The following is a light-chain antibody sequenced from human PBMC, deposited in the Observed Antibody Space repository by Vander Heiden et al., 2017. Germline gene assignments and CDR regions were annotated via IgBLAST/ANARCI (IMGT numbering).Light chain of an antibody. Sequence: SYELTQTHSVSVSPGQTARITCSGDALPKTYAYWYQQKSGQAPVLVIYEDSKRPSGIPERFSGSSSGTMATLTISGAQVEDEADYYCYSTDSSGNHWVFGGGTKLTVL. J-gene: IGLJ3*02. V-gene: IGLV3-10*01. CDR3: YSTDSSGNHWV. CDR2: EDS. CDR1: ALPKTY.